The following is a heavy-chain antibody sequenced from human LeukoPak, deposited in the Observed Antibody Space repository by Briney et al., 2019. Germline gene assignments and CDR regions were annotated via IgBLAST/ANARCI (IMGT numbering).Heavy chain of an antibody. J-gene: IGHJ4*02. CDR2: INHSGST. D-gene: IGHD3-10*01. Sequence: SETLSLTCAVYGGPFSRYYWTWIRQPPGKGLEWIGEINHSGSTNYNPSLKSRVTLSVDTSKNQSSLNLRSVTAADTAVYYCARGSVDYYGSGSYRFYYFDYWGQGTLVTVSS. CDR3: ARGSVDYYGSGSYRFYYFDY. V-gene: IGHV4-34*01. CDR1: GGPFSRYY.